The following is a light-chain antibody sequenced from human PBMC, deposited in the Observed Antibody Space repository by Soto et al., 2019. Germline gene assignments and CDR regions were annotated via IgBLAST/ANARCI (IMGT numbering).Light chain of an antibody. Sequence: IVMTQSPVTLSMSPGDRATLSCRASQNVATNVAWYQQKPGQAHRLLIYCASIRATGVPARFSGSGSGTEFTLTIDSLKSEDFAVFYCHQATSGLRTFGRGNRVE. CDR3: HQATSGLRT. CDR1: QNVATN. V-gene: IGKV3-15*01. CDR2: CAS. J-gene: IGKJ1*01.